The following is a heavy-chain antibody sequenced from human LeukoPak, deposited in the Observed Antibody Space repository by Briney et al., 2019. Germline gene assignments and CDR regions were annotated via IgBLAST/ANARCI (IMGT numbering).Heavy chain of an antibody. CDR2: INTDGSST. CDR1: GFTFSSYW. J-gene: IGHJ4*02. CDR3: AKVSTHYYDNSGPDY. D-gene: IGHD3-22*01. V-gene: IGHV3-74*01. Sequence: GGSLRLSCAASGFTFSSYWMHWVRQAPGKGLVWVSRINTDGSSTSYADSVKGRFTISRDNAKNTLYLQMNSLRAEDTAVYYCAKVSTHYYDNSGPDYWGQGTLVTVSS.